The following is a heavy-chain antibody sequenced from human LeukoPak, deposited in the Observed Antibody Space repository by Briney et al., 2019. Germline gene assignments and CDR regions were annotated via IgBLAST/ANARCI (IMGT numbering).Heavy chain of an antibody. J-gene: IGHJ5*02. Sequence: PSETLSLTCTVSGYSISSGYYWGWIRQPPGKRLEWIGNIYPTGSTYYNPSLKSRVTISVDTSKNQFSLKVSSVSAADTAVYYCARAYSSSWYWNWFDPWGQGTLVTVSS. V-gene: IGHV4-38-2*02. CDR3: ARAYSSSWYWNWFDP. CDR1: GYSISSGYY. CDR2: IYPTGST. D-gene: IGHD6-13*01.